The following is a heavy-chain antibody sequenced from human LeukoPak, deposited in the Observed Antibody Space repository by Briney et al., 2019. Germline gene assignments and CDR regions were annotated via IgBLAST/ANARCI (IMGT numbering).Heavy chain of an antibody. CDR2: IYYSGST. Sequence: SETLSLTCTVSGGSISSYHWSWIRQPPGKGLEWIGYIYYSGSTNYNPSLKSRVTISVDTSKNQFSLKLSSVTAADTAVYYCARLHDFWSGYYSDWGQGTLVTVSS. CDR3: ARLHDFWSGYYSD. CDR1: GGSISSYH. D-gene: IGHD3-3*01. V-gene: IGHV4-59*08. J-gene: IGHJ4*02.